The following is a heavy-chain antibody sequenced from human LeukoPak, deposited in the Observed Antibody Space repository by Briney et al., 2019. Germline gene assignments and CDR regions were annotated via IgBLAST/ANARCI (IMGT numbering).Heavy chain of an antibody. D-gene: IGHD1-26*01. V-gene: IGHV1-2*06. J-gene: IGHJ4*02. CDR2: INPNSGGT. CDR3: ARGVVGATTGAYYVDC. Sequence: ASVKVSCKASGYTFTGYYMHWVRQAPGQGLEWMGRINPNSGGTNYAQKFQGRVTMTRDTSISTAYMELSRLRSDDTAVYYCARGVVGATTGAYYVDCWGQGTLVIVSS. CDR1: GYTFTGYY.